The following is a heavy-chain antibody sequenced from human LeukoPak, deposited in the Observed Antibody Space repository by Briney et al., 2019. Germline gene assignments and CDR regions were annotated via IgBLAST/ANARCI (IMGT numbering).Heavy chain of an antibody. CDR2: IYSSGRT. V-gene: IGHV4-4*07. Sequence: SETLSLTCTVSGASISNSFWSWIRQPAGKGLEGIGRIYSSGRTNYNPSLKSRVTLSIDTSNNQFPLKLTSVTAADTASYYCARAPAGCGGTCSFDYWGQGTLVTVSS. CDR3: ARAPAGCGGTCSFDY. D-gene: IGHD2-15*01. J-gene: IGHJ4*02. CDR1: GASISNSF.